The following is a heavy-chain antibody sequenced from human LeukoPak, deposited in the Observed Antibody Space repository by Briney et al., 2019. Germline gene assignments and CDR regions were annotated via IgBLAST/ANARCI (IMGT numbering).Heavy chain of an antibody. D-gene: IGHD6-13*01. Sequence: PSETLSLTCTVSGGSISSYYWSWIRQPPGKGLEWIGYIYYSGSTNYNPSLXSRVTISVDTSKNQFSLKLSSVTAADTAVYYCASTIAAADGSFDYWGQGTLVTVSS. V-gene: IGHV4-59*01. CDR3: ASTIAAADGSFDY. J-gene: IGHJ4*02. CDR1: GGSISSYY. CDR2: IYYSGST.